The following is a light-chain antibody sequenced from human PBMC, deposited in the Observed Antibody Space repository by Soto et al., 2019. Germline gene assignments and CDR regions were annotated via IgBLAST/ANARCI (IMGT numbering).Light chain of an antibody. CDR3: QQYNQWPIT. CDR2: DAS. V-gene: IGKV3-15*01. CDR1: QSVSSN. Sequence: EIVMTQSPATLSVSPGERATLSCRASQSVSSNLAWYQQKPGQAPRLLIYDASTRATGIPARFSGSGSGTEFTLTISSLQSEDFAVYYCQQYNQWPITFGGGTKVDIK. J-gene: IGKJ4*01.